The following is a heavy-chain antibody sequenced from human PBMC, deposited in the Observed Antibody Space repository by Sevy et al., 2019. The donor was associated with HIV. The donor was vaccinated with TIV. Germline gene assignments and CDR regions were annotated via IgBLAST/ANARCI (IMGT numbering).Heavy chain of an antibody. V-gene: IGHV4-39*01. CDR1: GGSISSSSQF. Sequence: SETLSLTCTVSGGSISSSSQFWAWIRQSPGKGLEWIGNVYNSGTTEYNPSLKSRITRSVDTSKNKFSLKLTSVTAADTAVYYCARQLSYYDSLTGSQRGYWLDTWGHGNLVTVSS. CDR3: ARQLSYYDSLTGSQRGYWLDT. D-gene: IGHD3-9*01. J-gene: IGHJ5*01. CDR2: VYNSGTT.